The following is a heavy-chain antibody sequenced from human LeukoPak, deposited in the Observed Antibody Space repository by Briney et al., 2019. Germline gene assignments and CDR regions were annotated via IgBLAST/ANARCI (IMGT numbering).Heavy chain of an antibody. CDR1: GFTFSNAW. CDR2: IKSKTDGGTT. D-gene: IGHD3-16*02. Sequence: GGSLRLSCAASGFTFSNAWMSWVRQAPGKGLEWVGRIKSKTDGGTTDYAAPVKGRFTISRDDSKNTLYLQMNSLKTEDTAVYYCSTRMITFGGVIDHFDYWGQGTLVTVSS. J-gene: IGHJ4*02. CDR3: STRMITFGGVIDHFDY. V-gene: IGHV3-15*01.